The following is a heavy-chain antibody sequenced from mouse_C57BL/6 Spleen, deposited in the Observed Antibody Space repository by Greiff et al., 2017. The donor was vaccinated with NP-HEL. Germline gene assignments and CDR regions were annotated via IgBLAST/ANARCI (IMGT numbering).Heavy chain of an antibody. D-gene: IGHD1-1*02. CDR1: GFTFSSYT. J-gene: IGHJ4*01. CDR2: ISGGGGNT. CDR3: ARHGNYAMDY. V-gene: IGHV5-9*01. Sequence: EVMLLESGGGLVKPGGSLKLSCAASGFTFSSYTMSWVRQTPEKRLEWVATISGGGGNTYYPDSVKGRFTISRDNAKNTLYLQMSSLRSEDTALYYCARHGNYAMDYWGQGTSVTVSS.